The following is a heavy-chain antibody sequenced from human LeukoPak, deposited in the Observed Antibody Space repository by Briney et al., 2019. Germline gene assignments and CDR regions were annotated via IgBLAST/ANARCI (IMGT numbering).Heavy chain of an antibody. V-gene: IGHV4-34*01. J-gene: IGHJ5*02. CDR1: GGSFSGYY. CDR3: ARAYFDWSRRYNWSDP. D-gene: IGHD3-9*01. Sequence: PSETLSLTCAVYGGSFSGYYWSWIRQPPGKGLEWIGEINHSGSTDYNPSLKSRVTISVDTSKNQFSLKLSSVTAADTAVYYCARAYFDWSRRYNWSDPWGQGTLVTVSS. CDR2: INHSGST.